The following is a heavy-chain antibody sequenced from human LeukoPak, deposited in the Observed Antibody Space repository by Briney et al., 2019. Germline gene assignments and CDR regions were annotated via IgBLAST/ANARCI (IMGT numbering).Heavy chain of an antibody. D-gene: IGHD2-15*01. CDR1: GGTFSSYA. Sequence: SVKVSCKASGGTFSSYAISWVRQAPGQGLEWMGGIIPIFGTANYAQKFQGRVTITADESTSTAYMELSSLRSEDTAVYYCARDGGLGYCSGGSCYSNPWFDPWGQGTLVTVSS. J-gene: IGHJ5*02. V-gene: IGHV1-69*13. CDR2: IIPIFGTA. CDR3: ARDGGLGYCSGGSCYSNPWFDP.